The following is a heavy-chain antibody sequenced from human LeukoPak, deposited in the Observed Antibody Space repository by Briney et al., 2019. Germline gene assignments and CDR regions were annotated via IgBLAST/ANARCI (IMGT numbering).Heavy chain of an antibody. CDR2: TSSDGGRN. CDR3: ARDGHIVVVTAIHRMGLDV. D-gene: IGHD2-21*02. Sequence: PGRSLRLSCAASGFPFSSYGMHWVRQAPGKGLEWVAVTSSDGGRNHYADSVKGRFTISRDNAKNSLYLQMNSLRAEDTAVYYCARDGHIVVVTAIHRMGLDVWGQGTTVTVSS. V-gene: IGHV3-30*03. J-gene: IGHJ6*02. CDR1: GFPFSSYG.